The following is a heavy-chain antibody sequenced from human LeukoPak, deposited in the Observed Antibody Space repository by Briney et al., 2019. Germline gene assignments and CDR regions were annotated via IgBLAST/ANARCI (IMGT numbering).Heavy chain of an antibody. CDR1: GFSFSSYW. CDR2: IKQDGSQK. V-gene: IGHV3-7*01. Sequence: GGSLRLSCAASGFSFSSYWTTWVRQAPGKGLEWVANIKQDGSQKYYVDSVKSRFTISRDNAKNSLYLQMNSLRAEDTAVYYCVSTGSQLDYWGQGTLVTVSS. CDR3: VSTGSQLDY. D-gene: IGHD2-2*01. J-gene: IGHJ4*02.